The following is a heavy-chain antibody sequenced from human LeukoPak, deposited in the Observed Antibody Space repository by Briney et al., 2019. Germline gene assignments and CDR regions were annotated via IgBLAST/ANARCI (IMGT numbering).Heavy chain of an antibody. CDR3: VRHNYGYDY. Sequence: GGSLRLSCAASRFTFNRYWMHWVRQVPGKEVVWVSHSHNDGNSVSYADSVKGRFTVSRDNAKNTLYLQMNRLRAEDTAVCYCVRHNYGYDYWGQGTLVTVSS. V-gene: IGHV3-74*01. D-gene: IGHD3-10*01. CDR2: SHNDGNSV. CDR1: RFTFNRYW. J-gene: IGHJ4*02.